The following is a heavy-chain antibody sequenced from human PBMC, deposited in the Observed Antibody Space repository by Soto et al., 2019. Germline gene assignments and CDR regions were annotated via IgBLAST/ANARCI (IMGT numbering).Heavy chain of an antibody. D-gene: IGHD3-10*01. J-gene: IGHJ4*02. Sequence: QVQLVESGGGLVKPGRSLRLSCAASGFTFSDYYMSWIRQAPGKGLQWVSYISSTGLYTNYADSVKGRFTISRDNSRNSLYLQMNSLRVDDTAVYYCARAQRFDELYTGFDHWGQGTLVPVST. V-gene: IGHV3-11*05. CDR2: ISSTGLYT. CDR3: ARAQRFDELYTGFDH. CDR1: GFTFSDYY.